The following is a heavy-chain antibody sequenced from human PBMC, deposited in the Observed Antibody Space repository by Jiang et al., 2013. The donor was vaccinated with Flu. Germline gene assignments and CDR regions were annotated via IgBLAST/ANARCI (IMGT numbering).Heavy chain of an antibody. CDR3: TSGLESWDYGDYMRTAGFDY. CDR2: IYSGGST. V-gene: IGHV3-53*04. Sequence: VQLVESGGGLVQPGGSLRLSCAASGFTVSSNYMSWVRQAPGKGLEWVSVIYSGGSTYYADSVKGRFTISRHNSMNTLYLQMNSLRAEDTAVYYCTSGLESWDYGDYMRTAGFDYVGPGNPGHRLL. D-gene: IGHD4-17*01. CDR1: GFTVSSNY. J-gene: IGHJ4*02.